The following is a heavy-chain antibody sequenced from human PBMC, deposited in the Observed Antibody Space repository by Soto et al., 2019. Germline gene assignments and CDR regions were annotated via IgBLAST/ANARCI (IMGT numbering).Heavy chain of an antibody. D-gene: IGHD5-18*01. V-gene: IGHV4-30-4*01. CDR1: SGSFPSGDNY. CDR2: ISNSGAT. Sequence: QVQLQESGPGLLKPSQTLSLTCTVSSGSFPSGDNYWSWIRQPPGKGLEGLGYISNSGATSYSPALKGRVTMAVDMLKNQFSLKLSSVTAADTAVYYCARALNAKRGIQLWNWGQGTLVIVSS. CDR3: ARALNAKRGIQLWN. J-gene: IGHJ4*02.